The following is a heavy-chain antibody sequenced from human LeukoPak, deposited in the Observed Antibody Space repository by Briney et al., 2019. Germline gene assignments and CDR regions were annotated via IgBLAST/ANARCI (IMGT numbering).Heavy chain of an antibody. V-gene: IGHV4-34*01. Sequence: SETLSLSCGVYGGSFSGYYLTWIRQPPGKGLEWIGEIHPSGSPNYNPSLKSRVTISIDRSKNQFSLLLRSVTAADTAIYYCARGVGSSESNWFDPWGQGTLATVSS. D-gene: IGHD1-26*01. CDR2: IHPSGSP. CDR3: ARGVGSSESNWFDP. CDR1: GGSFSGYY. J-gene: IGHJ5*02.